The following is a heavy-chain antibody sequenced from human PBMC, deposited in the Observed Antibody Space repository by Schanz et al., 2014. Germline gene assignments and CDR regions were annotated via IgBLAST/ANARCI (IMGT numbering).Heavy chain of an antibody. V-gene: IGHV3-53*01. Sequence: DVQLVDSGGGLVQPGGSLRLSCAASGFTVSNSYIHWVRQAPGKGPEWVSSLTGSGGGTYYADSVRGRFAISRDNSKNTLYLEMNSLRAEDTAVYYCARGREVVAKIFDVWGQGTMVTISS. CDR1: GFTVSNSY. CDR3: ARGREVVAKIFDV. CDR2: TGSGGGT. D-gene: IGHD3-22*01. J-gene: IGHJ3*01.